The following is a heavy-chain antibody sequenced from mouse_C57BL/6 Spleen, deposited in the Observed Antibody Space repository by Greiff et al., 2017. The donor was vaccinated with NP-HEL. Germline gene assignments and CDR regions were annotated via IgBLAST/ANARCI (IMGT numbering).Heavy chain of an antibody. V-gene: IGHV1-15*01. CDR2: IDPETGGT. D-gene: IGHD2-14*01. CDR3: TPRRVLAD. CDR1: GYTFTDYE. J-gene: IGHJ3*01. Sequence: VQLQQSGAELVRPGASVTLSCKASGYTFTDYEMHWVKQTPVHGLEWIGAIDPETGGTAYNQKFKGKAILTADKSSSTAYMELRSLTSEDSAVYYCTPRRVLADWGQGTLVTVAA.